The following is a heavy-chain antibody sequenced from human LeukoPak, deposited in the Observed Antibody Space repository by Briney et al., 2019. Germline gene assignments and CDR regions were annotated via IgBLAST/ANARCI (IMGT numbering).Heavy chain of an antibody. CDR1: GGTFSSYT. J-gene: IGHJ4*02. V-gene: IGHV1-69*04. CDR3: AREYSSSPWAFDY. Sequence: SVKVSCKASGGTFSSYTISWVRQAAGQGLEWMGRIIPILGIANYAQKFQGRVTITADKSMSTAYMELSSLRSEDTAVYYCAREYSSSPWAFDYWGQGTLVTVSS. CDR2: IIPILGIA. D-gene: IGHD6-6*01.